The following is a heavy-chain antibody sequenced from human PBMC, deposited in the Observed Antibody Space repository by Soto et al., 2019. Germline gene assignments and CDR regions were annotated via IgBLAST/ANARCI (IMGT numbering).Heavy chain of an antibody. D-gene: IGHD3-22*01. Sequence: EVQLLESGGGLVQPGGSLRLSCAAYGFTFSSYAMSWVRQAPGKGLEWVSAISGSGGSTYYADSVKGRFTISRDNSKNTLYLQMNSLRAEDTAVYYCATSLGDSSGYFRWGQGTLVTVSS. V-gene: IGHV3-23*01. CDR1: GFTFSSYA. CDR2: ISGSGGST. J-gene: IGHJ4*02. CDR3: ATSLGDSSGYFR.